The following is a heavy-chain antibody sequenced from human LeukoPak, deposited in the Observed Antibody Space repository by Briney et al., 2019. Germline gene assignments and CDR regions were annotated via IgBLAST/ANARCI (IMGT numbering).Heavy chain of an antibody. D-gene: IGHD6-13*01. V-gene: IGHV4-59*08. J-gene: IGHJ6*02. Sequence: KPSETLSLTCTVSGGSISSYYWSWIRQPPGKGLEWIGYIYYSGSTNYNPSLKSRVTISVDTSKNQFSLKLSSVTAADTAVYYCARHSGSSWSYYYYYGMDVWGQGTTVTVSS. CDR3: ARHSGSSWSYYYYYGMDV. CDR1: GGSISSYY. CDR2: IYYSGST.